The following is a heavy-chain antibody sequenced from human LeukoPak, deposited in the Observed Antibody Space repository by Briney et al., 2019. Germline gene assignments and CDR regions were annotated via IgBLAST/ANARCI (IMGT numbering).Heavy chain of an antibody. D-gene: IGHD4-17*01. CDR2: INHSGST. Sequence: PSETLSLTCAVYGGSFSGYYWSWIRQPPGKGLEWIGEINHSGSTNYNPSLKSRVTIPVDTSKNQFSLKLSSVTAADTAVYYCARTVGTVTTWYYYYGMDVWGQGTTVTVSS. J-gene: IGHJ6*02. CDR1: GGSFSGYY. V-gene: IGHV4-34*01. CDR3: ARTVGTVTTWYYYYGMDV.